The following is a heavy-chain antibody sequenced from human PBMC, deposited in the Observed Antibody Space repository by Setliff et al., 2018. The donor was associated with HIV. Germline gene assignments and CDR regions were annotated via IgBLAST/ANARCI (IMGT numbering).Heavy chain of an antibody. Sequence: SETLSLTCTVSGGSIRTGAYYWGWIRQPPGKGLEWIGSIYYDGRTFYKPSLKSRLTISVDTSKNQFSLSLNSVAAAATAVYFCARGGAVSADFDSWGQGTLVTVSS. CDR2: IYYDGRT. J-gene: IGHJ5*01. V-gene: IGHV4-39*07. CDR3: ARGGAVSADFDS. CDR1: GGSIRTGAYY. D-gene: IGHD3-16*01.